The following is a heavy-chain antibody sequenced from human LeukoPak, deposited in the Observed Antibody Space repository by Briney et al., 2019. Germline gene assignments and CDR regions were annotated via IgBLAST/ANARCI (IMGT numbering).Heavy chain of an antibody. CDR3: ARPVSSASLFFDY. V-gene: IGHV4-31*03. CDR1: GGSISSGGYY. D-gene: IGHD6-25*01. Sequence: PSETLSLTCTVSGGSISSGGYYWSWIRQHPGKGLEWTGYINYIGSNYYNPSLKSRITISVDKSKNQFSLNLSTVTAADMAFYYCARPVSSASLFFDYWGQGTLVTVSS. J-gene: IGHJ4*02. CDR2: INYIGSN.